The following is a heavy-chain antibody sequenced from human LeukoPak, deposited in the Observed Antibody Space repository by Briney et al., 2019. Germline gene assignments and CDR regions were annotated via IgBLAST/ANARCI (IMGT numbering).Heavy chain of an antibody. V-gene: IGHV1-8*01. D-gene: IGHD7-27*01. CDR1: GYTFTSYD. CDR3: ARTGWGSDAFDI. CDR2: MNPNSGNT. J-gene: IGHJ3*02. Sequence: ASVKVSCKASGYTFTSYDINWVRQATGQGLEWMGWMNPNSGNTGYAQKFQGRVTMTRNTSISTAYVELSSLRSEDTAVYYCARTGWGSDAFDIWGQGPMVTVSS.